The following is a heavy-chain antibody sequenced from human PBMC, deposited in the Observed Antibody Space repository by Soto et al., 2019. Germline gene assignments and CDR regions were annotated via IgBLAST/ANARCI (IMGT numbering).Heavy chain of an antibody. CDR1: GYPFTSYG. J-gene: IGHJ4*02. V-gene: IGHV1-18*01. Sequence: XSVKVACAASGYPFTSYGIIWVRQAPGQGLEWMGWISAYNGNTNYAQKLQGRVTMTTDTSTSTAYMELRSLRSDDTAVYYCARGRGYGRLFDYCGQRTLVTVSS. CDR2: ISAYNGNT. D-gene: IGHD5-18*01. CDR3: ARGRGYGRLFDY.